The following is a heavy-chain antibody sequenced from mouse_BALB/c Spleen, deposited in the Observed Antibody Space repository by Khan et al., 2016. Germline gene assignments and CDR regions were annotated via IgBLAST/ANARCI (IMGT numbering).Heavy chain of an antibody. Sequence: QVQLKESGPGLVAPSQSLSITCTVPGFSLTGYGVNWVRQPLGKGLEWLGMIWGDGSTDYNSALKSRLSISKDNSKSQAFLKMNSLQTDDTARYYCARESGYEGNAMAYWGQGTSVTVSS. CDR3: ARESGYEGNAMAY. V-gene: IGHV2-6-7*01. J-gene: IGHJ4*01. CDR2: IWGDGST. D-gene: IGHD2-2*01. CDR1: GFSLTGYG.